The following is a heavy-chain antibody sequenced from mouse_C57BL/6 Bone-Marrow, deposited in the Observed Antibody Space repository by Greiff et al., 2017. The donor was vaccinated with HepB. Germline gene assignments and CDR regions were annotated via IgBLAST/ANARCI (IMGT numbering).Heavy chain of an antibody. J-gene: IGHJ1*03. CDR3: ARPYYYYGSRYFDV. CDR2: ISSGSSTI. CDR1: GFTFSDYG. V-gene: IGHV5-17*01. Sequence: VQLKESGGGLVKPGGSLKLSCAASGFTFSDYGMHWVRQAPEKGLEWVAYISSGSSTIYYADTVKGRFTISRDNAKNTLFLQMTSLRSEDTAMYYCARPYYYYGSRYFDVWGTGTTVTVSS. D-gene: IGHD1-1*01.